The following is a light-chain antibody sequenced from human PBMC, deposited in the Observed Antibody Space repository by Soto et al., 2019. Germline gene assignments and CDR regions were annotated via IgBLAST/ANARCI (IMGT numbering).Light chain of an antibody. CDR2: EGS. V-gene: IGLV2-23*01. J-gene: IGLJ3*02. CDR3: CSFARGSTLV. Sequence: QSVLTQPASVSGSPGQSITISCTGTSSDVGSYNLVSWYQQHPRHAPKLMIYEGSKRPSGVSNRFFGSKSGNTASLTISGLQAEDEADYYCCSFARGSTLVFGGGTKLTVL. CDR1: SSDVGSYNL.